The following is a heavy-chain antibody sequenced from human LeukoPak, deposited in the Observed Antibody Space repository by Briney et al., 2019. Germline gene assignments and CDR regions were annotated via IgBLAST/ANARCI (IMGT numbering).Heavy chain of an antibody. CDR2: ISSNGGST. CDR1: GFTFSSYA. CDR3: ARDHKWELRRGFSAVDY. Sequence: GGSLRLSCAASGFTFSSYAMHWVRQAPGKGLEYVSTISSNGGSTYYANSVKGRFTISRDNSKNTLYLQMGSLRAEDMAVYYCARDHKWELRRGFSAVDYWGQGTLVTVSS. D-gene: IGHD1-26*01. J-gene: IGHJ4*02. V-gene: IGHV3-64*01.